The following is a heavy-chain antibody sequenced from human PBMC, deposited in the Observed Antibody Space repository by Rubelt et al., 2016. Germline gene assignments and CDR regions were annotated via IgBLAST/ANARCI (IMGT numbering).Heavy chain of an antibody. CDR2: INPNSGDT. Sequence: QVQLVQSGAEVKTPGASVKVSCKASGYTFTGYHLHWVRQAPGQGLEWMGWINPNSGDTNYAPKSQGRVTMTRDRSIGIAYMELSRLKSDDTAVYYCTRGVGYSSSSHYWGQGTLVTVSS. J-gene: IGHJ4*02. V-gene: IGHV1-2*02. CDR3: TRGVGYSSSSHY. D-gene: IGHD6-6*01. CDR1: GYTFTGYH.